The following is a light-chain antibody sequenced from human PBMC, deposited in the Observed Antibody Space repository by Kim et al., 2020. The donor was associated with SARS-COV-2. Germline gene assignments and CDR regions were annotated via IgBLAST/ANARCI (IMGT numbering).Light chain of an antibody. CDR3: QQYNSSPLT. CDR1: RRVSSSF. Sequence: PGVGAPPPCRASRRVSSSFFAWDQQKRGQAPSLLIDTAATRATGIPARFSGSGSGTDFTITISSLQSEDFAVYCCQQYNSSPLTFGEGTKVDIK. J-gene: IGKJ4*01. V-gene: IGKV3D-7*01. CDR2: TAA.